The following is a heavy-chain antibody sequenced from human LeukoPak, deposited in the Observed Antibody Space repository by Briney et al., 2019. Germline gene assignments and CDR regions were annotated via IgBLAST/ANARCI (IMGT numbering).Heavy chain of an antibody. J-gene: IGHJ4*02. CDR1: GYTFTSYG. Sequence: GASVKVSCKASGYTFTSYGISWVRQAPGQGLEWMGWISAYNGNTNYAQKLQGRVTMTTDPSTSTAYMEVRSLGSDDTAVYFCARDAGHCSGGSCYYSDYWGQGTQVIVSS. D-gene: IGHD2-15*01. CDR2: ISAYNGNT. V-gene: IGHV1-18*01. CDR3: ARDAGHCSGGSCYYSDY.